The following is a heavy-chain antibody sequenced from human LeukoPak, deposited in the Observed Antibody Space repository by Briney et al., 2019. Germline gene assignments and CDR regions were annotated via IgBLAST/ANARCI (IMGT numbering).Heavy chain of an antibody. D-gene: IGHD2-15*01. Sequence: GGSVRLFCAAWGFTFSSYLMSWPRQAPGKGLEWVSGISGSGGSTYYADSVKGRFTISRDNSKNTLYLQMNSLRVEDTAIYYCTKRASVGAPHFDYWGQGPLVTVSS. V-gene: IGHV3-23*01. CDR1: GFTFSSYL. J-gene: IGHJ4*02. CDR2: ISGSGGST. CDR3: TKRASVGAPHFDY.